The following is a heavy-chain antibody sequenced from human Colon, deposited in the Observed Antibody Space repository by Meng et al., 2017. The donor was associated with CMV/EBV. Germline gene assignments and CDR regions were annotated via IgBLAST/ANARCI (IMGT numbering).Heavy chain of an antibody. J-gene: IGHJ5*02. V-gene: IGHV3-23*01. Sequence: GGSLRLSCEASGFTFSNYVVSWVRQAPGKGLEWVSGISDSGGRTFYADSVKGRFTISRDNSKNTVYLQMNSLGAEDTAVYFCVREIRRSWFDPWGQGTLVTVSS. D-gene: IGHD4-17*01. CDR1: GFTFSNYV. CDR2: ISDSGGRT. CDR3: VREIRRSWFDP.